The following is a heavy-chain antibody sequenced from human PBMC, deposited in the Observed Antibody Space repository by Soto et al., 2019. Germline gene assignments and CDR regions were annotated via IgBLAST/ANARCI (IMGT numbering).Heavy chain of an antibody. CDR1: AFTFSDSA. D-gene: IGHD6-19*01. V-gene: IGHV1-58*01. CDR2: FVVASAAA. CDR3: ATLSGNSSVFDY. Sequence: QIQLVQSGPEVKKPGTSVKVSCKSSAFTFSDSAVQWMRQARGQPLEWIGWFVVASAAANYAQKFQGRVTITRDMSTRTSYMELSSLRSDDTAVYYCATLSGNSSVFDYWGQGTLVTVSA. J-gene: IGHJ4*02.